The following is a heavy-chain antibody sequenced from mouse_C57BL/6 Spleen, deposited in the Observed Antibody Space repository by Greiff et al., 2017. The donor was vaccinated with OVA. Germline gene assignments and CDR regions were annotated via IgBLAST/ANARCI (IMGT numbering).Heavy chain of an antibody. Sequence: QVQLQQSGAELVRPGASVKLSCKASGYTFTDYYINWVKQRPGQGLEWIARIYPGSGNTYYNEKFKGKATLTAEKSSSTAYMQLSSLTSEDSAVYFCARREGYDYLDYWGQGTTLTVSS. J-gene: IGHJ2*01. CDR1: GYTFTDYY. CDR2: IYPGSGNT. CDR3: ARREGYDYLDY. D-gene: IGHD2-2*01. V-gene: IGHV1-76*01.